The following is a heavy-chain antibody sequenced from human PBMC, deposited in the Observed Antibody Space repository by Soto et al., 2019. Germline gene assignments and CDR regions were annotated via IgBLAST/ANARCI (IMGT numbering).Heavy chain of an antibody. CDR1: GFTVSSNY. D-gene: IGHD6-13*01. CDR3: ATRVAAALCHY. CDR2: IYSGGST. J-gene: IGHJ4*02. V-gene: IGHV3-53*04. Sequence: EVQLVESGGDLVQPGGSLRLSCAASGFTVSSNYMSWVRQAPGKGLEWVSVIYSGGSTFYADSVKGRFTISRHNSKNTLYLQMNSLRAEDTAVYYCATRVAAALCHYSGQGTLVTVSS.